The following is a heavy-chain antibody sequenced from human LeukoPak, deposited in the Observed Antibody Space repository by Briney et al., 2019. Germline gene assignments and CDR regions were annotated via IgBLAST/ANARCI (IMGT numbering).Heavy chain of an antibody. Sequence: ASVKVSCKASGYTFTGYHIHWVRQAPGQGLEWMGWINPNSGDTKYVQKFQGRVTMTRDTSNSTAYMELSRLRSDDTAVYYCARDASGIYYYYYYMDGWGKGTTVTVSS. V-gene: IGHV1-2*02. CDR2: INPNSGDT. CDR1: GYTFTGYH. D-gene: IGHD3-10*01. J-gene: IGHJ6*03. CDR3: ARDASGIYYYYYYMDG.